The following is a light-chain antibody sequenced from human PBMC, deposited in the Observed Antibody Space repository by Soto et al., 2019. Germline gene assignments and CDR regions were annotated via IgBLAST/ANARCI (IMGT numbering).Light chain of an antibody. CDR2: DAS. Sequence: DIQMTQSPSTLSASVGDRVTITCRASQSVSSWLAWYQQKPGKAPKLLIYDASSLESGVPSRFSGSGSGTEFTLTISSLQPGDFATYDCQQYNSYSPTFGQGTKVEIK. V-gene: IGKV1-5*01. J-gene: IGKJ1*01. CDR1: QSVSSW. CDR3: QQYNSYSPT.